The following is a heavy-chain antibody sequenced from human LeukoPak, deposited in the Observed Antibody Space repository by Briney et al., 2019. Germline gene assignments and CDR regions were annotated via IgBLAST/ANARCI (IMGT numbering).Heavy chain of an antibody. J-gene: IGHJ4*02. D-gene: IGHD3-22*01. V-gene: IGHV3-7*01. CDR2: IKQDGSEK. Sequence: GGSLRLSCAASGFTFSSYSMSWVRQAPGKGLEWVANIKQDGSEKYYVDSVKGRFTISRDNAKNSLYLQMNSLRAEDTAVYYCARAGLDYHDSSGYLTWGQGTLVTVSS. CDR3: ARAGLDYHDSSGYLT. CDR1: GFTFSSYS.